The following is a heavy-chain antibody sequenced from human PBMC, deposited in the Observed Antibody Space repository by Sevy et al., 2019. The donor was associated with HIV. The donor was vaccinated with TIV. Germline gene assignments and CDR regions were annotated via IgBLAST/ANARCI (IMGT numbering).Heavy chain of an antibody. V-gene: IGHV3-30-3*01. CDR3: ARDLGYESTGYLPLFYN. CDR1: GFTFSTHA. CDR2: ISYDGNIE. J-gene: IGHJ4*02. D-gene: IGHD3-22*01. Sequence: GGSLRLSCAASGFTFSTHAMHWVRQAPGKGLEWVAIISYDGNIEYYPDSVKGRFTISRDDSKNTLYLQMNSLRNEDTALYYCARDLGYESTGYLPLFYNWGQGTLVTVSS.